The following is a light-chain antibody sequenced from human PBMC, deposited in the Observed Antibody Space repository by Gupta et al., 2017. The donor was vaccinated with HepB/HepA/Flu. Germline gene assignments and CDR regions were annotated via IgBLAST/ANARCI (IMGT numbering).Light chain of an antibody. CDR2: GSS. Sequence: EIVMTQSPATLSVSPGGRVTLSCRASHSVNRHLAWYQQKPGQAPRLLIYGSSVRATGVPTRFSGSGSETEFTLAISSLQSRDVAVYYCQQYNNCPFTFGGGTKVEI. V-gene: IGKV3-15*01. J-gene: IGKJ4*01. CDR3: QQYNNCPFT. CDR1: HSVNRH.